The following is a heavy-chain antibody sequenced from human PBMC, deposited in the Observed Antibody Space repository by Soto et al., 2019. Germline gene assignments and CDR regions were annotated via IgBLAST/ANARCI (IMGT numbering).Heavy chain of an antibody. D-gene: IGHD5-18*01. CDR1: GGSISSGGYY. Sequence: SETLSLTCTVSGGSISSGGYYWSRIRQHPGKGLEWIGYIYYSGSTYYNPSLKSRVTISVDTSKNQFSLKLSSVAAADTAVYYCARKGGYSYDYYGMDVWGQGTTVTVSS. CDR2: IYYSGST. J-gene: IGHJ6*02. CDR3: ARKGGYSYDYYGMDV. V-gene: IGHV4-31*03.